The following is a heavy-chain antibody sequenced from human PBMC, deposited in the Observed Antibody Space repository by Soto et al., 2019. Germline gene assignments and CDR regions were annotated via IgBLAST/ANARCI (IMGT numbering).Heavy chain of an antibody. Sequence: ASVKVSCKASGYTFTSYGISWVRQAPGQGLEWMGWINANNGGTNYAQKFQGWVTMTRDTSISTAYMELSRLRSDDTAVYFCARERTEIVVVPAANRDAFDIWGQGTMVTVSS. J-gene: IGHJ3*02. CDR2: INANNGGT. CDR1: GYTFTSYG. D-gene: IGHD2-2*01. V-gene: IGHV1-2*04. CDR3: ARERTEIVVVPAANRDAFDI.